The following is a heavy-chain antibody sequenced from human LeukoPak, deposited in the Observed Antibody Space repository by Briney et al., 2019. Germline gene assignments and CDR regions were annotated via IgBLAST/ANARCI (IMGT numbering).Heavy chain of an antibody. Sequence: GASVKVSCKASGYKFTNYYLHWVRQAPGQGLEWMGIIKPSGDTTTYAQRFQGRVTMTRDTSTNTVYMELSSLRFEDTAVYYCARGPPRHFGPGNAFDIWGQGTMVTVSS. CDR3: ARGPPRHFGPGNAFDI. CDR1: GYKFTNYY. CDR2: IKPSGDTT. J-gene: IGHJ3*02. V-gene: IGHV1-46*01. D-gene: IGHD3-10*01.